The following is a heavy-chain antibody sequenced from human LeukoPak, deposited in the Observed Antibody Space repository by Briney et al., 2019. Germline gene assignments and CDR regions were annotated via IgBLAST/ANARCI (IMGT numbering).Heavy chain of an antibody. J-gene: IGHJ2*01. D-gene: IGHD2-2*01. CDR2: IYSGCST. CDR1: GFTVSSNY. Sequence: PGGSLTLSCAASGFTVSSNYMSWVRQAPGKALEWVSVIYSGCSTYYADSVEGRFTISRDNSKNTLYLQMNSLRAEDTAVYYCAKSIVVVPAAILGLDWYFDLWGRGTLVTVSS. CDR3: AKSIVVVPAAILGLDWYFDL. V-gene: IGHV3-53*01.